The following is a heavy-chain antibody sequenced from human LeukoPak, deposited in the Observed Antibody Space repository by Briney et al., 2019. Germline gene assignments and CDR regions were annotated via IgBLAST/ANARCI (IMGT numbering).Heavy chain of an antibody. CDR1: GFSFSSYG. J-gene: IGHJ4*02. CDR3: AKEYYYGSGSYYTKPYFFDY. D-gene: IGHD3-10*01. V-gene: IGHV3-33*06. CDR2: TWYDGSNK. Sequence: GGSLRLSCAASGFSFSSYGMHWVRQAPGKGLEWVAVTWYDGSNKYYADSVKGRFTISRDNSKNTLYLQMNILRAEDTAVYYCAKEYYYGSGSYYTKPYFFDYWGQGTLVIVSS.